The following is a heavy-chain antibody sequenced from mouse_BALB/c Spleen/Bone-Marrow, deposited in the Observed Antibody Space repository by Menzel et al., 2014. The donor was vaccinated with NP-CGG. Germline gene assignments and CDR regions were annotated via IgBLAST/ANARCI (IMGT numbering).Heavy chain of an antibody. D-gene: IGHD1-1*01. CDR3: ASGSSSFAY. CDR2: IYPGDGDT. CDR1: GYAFSSSW. V-gene: IGHV1-82*01. Sequence: QVQLQQSGPELVKPGASVKISCKASGYAFSSSWMNWVKQRPGQGLEWIGRIYPGDGDTNYNGKFKGEATLTADKSSSTAYMQLSSLTSVDSAVYFCASGSSSFAYWGQGTLVTVSA. J-gene: IGHJ3*01.